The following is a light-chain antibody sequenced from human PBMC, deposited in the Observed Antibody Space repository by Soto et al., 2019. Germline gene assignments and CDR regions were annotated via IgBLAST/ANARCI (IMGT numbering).Light chain of an antibody. CDR1: QTIRTY. CDR2: AAS. V-gene: IGKV1-39*01. CDR3: QQSYNTPST. J-gene: IGKJ2*01. Sequence: DIQMTQSPSSLSASVGDRVTVTCRASQTIRTYLNWYQQKPVKAPKLLTYAASSLQSGVPSRFSGSGSGTDFPLTISSLPSDDFATYYCQQSYNTPSTFGQGAKLEIK.